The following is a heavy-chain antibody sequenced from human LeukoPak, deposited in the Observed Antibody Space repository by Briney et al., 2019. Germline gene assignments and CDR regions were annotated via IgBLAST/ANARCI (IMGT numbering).Heavy chain of an antibody. CDR2: IKQDGSEK. Sequence: GGPLRLSCAASGFTFSSYWMSWVRQAPGKGLEWVANIKQDGSEKYYVDSVKGRFTISRDNAKNSLYLQMNSLRAEDTAVYYCARVRLGITMVRGPFYYYYMDVWAKGPRSPSP. V-gene: IGHV3-7*01. CDR1: GFTFSSYW. D-gene: IGHD3-10*01. CDR3: ARVRLGITMVRGPFYYYYMDV. J-gene: IGHJ6*03.